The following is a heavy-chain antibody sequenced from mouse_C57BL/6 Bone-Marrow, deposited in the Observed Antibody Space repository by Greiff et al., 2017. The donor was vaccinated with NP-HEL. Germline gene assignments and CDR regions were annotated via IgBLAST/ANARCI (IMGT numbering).Heavy chain of an antibody. CDR1: GYKFTSYW. CDR2: IDPGNSDT. Sequence: VQLQQSGTVLARPGASVKMSCKTSGYKFTSYWMHWVKQRPGQGLEWIGAIDPGNSDTSYNQKFKGKAKLTAVTSASTAYMELSSLTNEDSAVYYCTYGNYYYAMDYWGQGTSVTVSS. D-gene: IGHD2-1*01. V-gene: IGHV1-5*01. J-gene: IGHJ4*01. CDR3: TYGNYYYAMDY.